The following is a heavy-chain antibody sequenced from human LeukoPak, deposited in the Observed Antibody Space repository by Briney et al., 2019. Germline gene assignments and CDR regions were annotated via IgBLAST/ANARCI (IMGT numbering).Heavy chain of an antibody. CDR1: GFTFSSYW. D-gene: IGHD3-3*01. CDR3: ARGHRAWSY. J-gene: IGHJ4*02. CDR2: VKQDGSEK. Sequence: GGSLRLSCSASGFTFSSYWVTWVRQAPGKGLEWVANVKQDGSEKNYVDSVKGRFTISRDNAKNSLYLQTNSLRVDDTAVYYCARGHRAWSYWGQGTLVTVSS. V-gene: IGHV3-7*01.